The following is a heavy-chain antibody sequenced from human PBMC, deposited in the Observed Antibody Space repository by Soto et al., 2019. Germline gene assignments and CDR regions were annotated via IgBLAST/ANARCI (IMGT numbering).Heavy chain of an antibody. CDR1: GVTFISYA. J-gene: IGHJ3*02. V-gene: IGHV3-30-3*01. D-gene: IGHD3-22*01. CDR2: ISYDGSNK. CDR3: ARDRYYDSSGYYSGAFDI. Sequence: GGSLRHSCAASGVTFISYAMHWVRQATGKGLEWVAVISYDGSNKYYADSVKGRFTISRDNSKNTLYLQMNSLRAEDTAVYYCARDRYYDSSGYYSGAFDIWGQGTMVTVSS.